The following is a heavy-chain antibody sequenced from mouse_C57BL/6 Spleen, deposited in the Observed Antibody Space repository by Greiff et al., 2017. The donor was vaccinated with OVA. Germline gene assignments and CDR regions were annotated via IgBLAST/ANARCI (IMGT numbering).Heavy chain of an antibody. Sequence: EVKLMESGGGLVKPGGSLKLSCAASGFTFSSYAMSWVRQTPEKRLEWVATISDGGSYTYYPDNVKGRFTISRDNAKNNLYLQMSHLKSEDTAMYYCARRVYYYGSSDWYFDVWGTGTTVTVSS. CDR1: GFTFSSYA. CDR2: ISDGGSYT. CDR3: ARRVYYYGSSDWYFDV. J-gene: IGHJ1*03. V-gene: IGHV5-4*03. D-gene: IGHD1-1*01.